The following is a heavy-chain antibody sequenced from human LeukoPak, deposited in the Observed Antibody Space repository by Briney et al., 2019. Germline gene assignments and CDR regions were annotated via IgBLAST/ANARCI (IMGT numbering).Heavy chain of an antibody. CDR1: GFTFSSYA. J-gene: IGHJ1*01. D-gene: IGHD3-3*01. Sequence: GESLRLSCAASGFTFSSYAMNWVRQAPGKGLEWVTSISRGGESTHYAGFVKGLFTISRDNSKNTLNLQMNSLRAEDAAVYYCANRYDFWRTFQHWGQGTLVTVSS. V-gene: IGHV3-23*01. CDR2: ISRGGEST. CDR3: ANRYDFWRTFQH.